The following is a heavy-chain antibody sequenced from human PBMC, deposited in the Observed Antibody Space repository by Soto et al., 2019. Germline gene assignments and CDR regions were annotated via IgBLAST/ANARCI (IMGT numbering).Heavy chain of an antibody. V-gene: IGHV1-69*04. CDR2: IIPILGIA. Sequence: SVKVSCKASGGTFSSYTITWVRQAPGQGLEWMGRIIPILGIANYAQKFQGRVTITADTSTSTAYMELRSLRSDDTAVYYCARDLDYDSSGYYRFDYWGQGTLVTVSS. CDR1: GGTFSSYT. J-gene: IGHJ4*02. D-gene: IGHD3-22*01. CDR3: ARDLDYDSSGYYRFDY.